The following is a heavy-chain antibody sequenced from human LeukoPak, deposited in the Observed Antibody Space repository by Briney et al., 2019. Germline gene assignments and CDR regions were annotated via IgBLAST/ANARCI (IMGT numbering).Heavy chain of an antibody. CDR3: ARDSRGELLFDY. D-gene: IGHD1-26*01. Sequence: PPGRSLRLSCAASGFTFSSYATHWVRQAPGKGLEWVAVISYDGSNKYYADSVKGRFTISRDNSKNTLYLQMNSLRAEDTAVYYCARDSRGELLFDYWGQGTLVTVSS. CDR1: GFTFSSYA. CDR2: ISYDGSNK. V-gene: IGHV3-30*14. J-gene: IGHJ4*02.